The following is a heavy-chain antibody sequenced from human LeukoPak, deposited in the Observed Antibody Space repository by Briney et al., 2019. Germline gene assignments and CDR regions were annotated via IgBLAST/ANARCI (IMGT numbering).Heavy chain of an antibody. D-gene: IGHD3-3*01. J-gene: IGHJ3*02. CDR2: IYYSGST. CDR1: GDSISSGAYY. CDR3: ARGGYDFWSGYSNDAFDI. Sequence: SESLSLTCTVSGDSISSGAYYWSWIRQHPGKGLEWIVYIYYSGSTYYNPSLKSRVTVSVVKSNKQFSMKLSSVTAADTAVYYCARGGYDFWSGYSNDAFDIWGQGTMVTVSS. V-gene: IGHV4-31*03.